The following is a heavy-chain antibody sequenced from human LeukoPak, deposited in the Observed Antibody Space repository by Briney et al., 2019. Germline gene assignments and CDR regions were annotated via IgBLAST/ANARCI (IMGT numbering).Heavy chain of an antibody. D-gene: IGHD2/OR15-2a*01. CDR3: AAVTLSNSY. CDR2: ISYDGSNK. Sequence: GGSLRLSCAASGFTFSSYGMHWVRQAPGKGLEWVAVISYDGSNKYYADSVKGRFTISRDNSKNTLYLQMNSLRAGDTAVYYCAAVTLSNSYWGQGTLVTVSS. J-gene: IGHJ4*02. V-gene: IGHV3-30*03. CDR1: GFTFSSYG.